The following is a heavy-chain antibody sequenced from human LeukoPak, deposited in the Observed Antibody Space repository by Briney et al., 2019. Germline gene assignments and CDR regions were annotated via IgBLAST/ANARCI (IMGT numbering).Heavy chain of an antibody. CDR1: GYTLTSYD. CDR3: AGETTVTTYAFDI. D-gene: IGHD4-17*01. Sequence: ASVKVSCKASGYTLTSYDINWVRQATGQGLEWMGWMNPNSGNTGYAQKFQGRVTMTRNTSISTAYMELSSLRSEDTAVYYCAGETTVTTYAFDIWGQGTMVTVSS. CDR2: MNPNSGNT. V-gene: IGHV1-8*01. J-gene: IGHJ3*02.